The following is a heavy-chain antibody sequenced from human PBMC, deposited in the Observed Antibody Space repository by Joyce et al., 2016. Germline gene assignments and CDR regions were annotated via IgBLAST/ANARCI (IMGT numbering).Heavy chain of an antibody. Sequence: QVKLVESGGGVVQPGRSLRLSCAASGFTFSGHSMHWVRQAPGKGLYWVAIISYDGKNTYYGDSMNVRFTISRDNSKNTVYLQVDSLRTEDTAVYYCARDGPKTTWDPGYYFDFWGQGTLVTVSS. CDR2: ISYDGKNT. J-gene: IGHJ4*02. CDR1: GFTFSGHS. CDR3: ARDGPKTTWDPGYYFDF. V-gene: IGHV3-30*04. D-gene: IGHD1-14*01.